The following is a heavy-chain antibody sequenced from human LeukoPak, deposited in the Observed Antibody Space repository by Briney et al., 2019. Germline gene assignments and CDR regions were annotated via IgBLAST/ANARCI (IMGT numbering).Heavy chain of an antibody. CDR3: ARDVRYYGSGSYHASLFDY. CDR2: ISSSSYI. V-gene: IGHV3-21*01. Sequence: GGSLRLSCAASGFTFSSYSMNWVRQAPWKGLEWVSSISSSSYIYYADSVKGRFTISRDNAKNSLYLQMNSLRAEDTAVYYCARDVRYYGSGSYHASLFDYWGQGTLVTVSS. D-gene: IGHD3-10*01. J-gene: IGHJ4*02. CDR1: GFTFSSYS.